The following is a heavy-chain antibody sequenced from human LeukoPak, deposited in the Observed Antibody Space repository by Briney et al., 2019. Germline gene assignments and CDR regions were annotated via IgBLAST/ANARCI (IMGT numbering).Heavy chain of an antibody. CDR2: INSDGSST. D-gene: IGHD2-2*01. Sequence: GGSLRLSCAASGFTFSSYWMHWVRHAPGKGLVWVSRINSDGSSTIYADSVKGRFTISRDNAKNTLYLQMNSLRVEDTAVYYCARDYRCSSTSCKDRTFDYWGQGTLVTVSS. CDR1: GFTFSSYW. J-gene: IGHJ4*02. V-gene: IGHV3-74*01. CDR3: ARDYRCSSTSCKDRTFDY.